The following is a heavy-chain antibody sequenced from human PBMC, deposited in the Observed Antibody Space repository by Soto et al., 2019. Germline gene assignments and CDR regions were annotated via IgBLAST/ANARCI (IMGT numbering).Heavy chain of an antibody. D-gene: IGHD6-19*01. J-gene: IGHJ3*02. CDR1: GFTFDAYA. V-gene: IGHV3-9*01. CDR2: ISWNSGSI. Sequence: GGSLRLSCAASGFTFDAYAMHWVRQAPGKGLEWVSGISWNSGSIGYADSVKGRFTISRDNAKNSLYLQMNSLRAEDTALYYCAKSSAGEQWLTRIAFDIWGQGTMVTVSS. CDR3: AKSSAGEQWLTRIAFDI.